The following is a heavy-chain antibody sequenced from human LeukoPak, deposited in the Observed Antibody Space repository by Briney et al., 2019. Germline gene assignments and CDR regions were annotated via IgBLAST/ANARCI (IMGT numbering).Heavy chain of an antibody. CDR3: ARRVVRGVRGVDWFDP. V-gene: IGHV4-59*12. Sequence: SETLSLTCTVSGGSINTYYWSWIRQPPGKGLEWIGYIHHSGRTNYNPSLKSRVTISVDTSKNQFSLKLSSVTAADTAVYYCARRVVRGVRGVDWFDPWGQGTLVTVSS. CDR1: GGSINTYY. J-gene: IGHJ5*02. D-gene: IGHD3-10*01. CDR2: IHHSGRT.